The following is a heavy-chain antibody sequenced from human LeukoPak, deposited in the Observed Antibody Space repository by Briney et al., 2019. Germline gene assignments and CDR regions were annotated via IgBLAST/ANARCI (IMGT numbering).Heavy chain of an antibody. J-gene: IGHJ4*02. CDR1: GGSISDNY. Sequence: SETLSLTCTVSGGSISDNYWSWIRQPPGKGLEWIGYAYYSGHTNYNSSLKSRVTVSLDTSKSQFSLRLSSVTAADTAVYFCARHPFATPFDYWGPGTLVTVSS. CDR3: ARHPFATPFDY. D-gene: IGHD2-15*01. V-gene: IGHV4-59*08. CDR2: AYYSGHT.